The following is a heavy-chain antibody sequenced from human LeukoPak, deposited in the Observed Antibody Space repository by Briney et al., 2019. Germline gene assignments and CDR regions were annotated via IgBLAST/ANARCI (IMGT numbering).Heavy chain of an antibody. CDR3: ARKGEHYGDYDY. J-gene: IGHJ4*02. CDR2: INPNSGGT. D-gene: IGHD4-17*01. CDR1: GYTFTGYY. V-gene: IGHV1-2*02. Sequence: ATVKVSCKASGYTFTGYYMHWVRQAPRQGLGWMGWINPNSGGTNYAQRFQGRVTITRDTSISTDYMELSRLRSDDTAVYYCARKGEHYGDYDYWGQGTLVTVSS.